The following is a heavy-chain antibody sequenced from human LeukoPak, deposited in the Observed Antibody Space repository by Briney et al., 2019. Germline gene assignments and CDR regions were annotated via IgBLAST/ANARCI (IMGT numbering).Heavy chain of an antibody. D-gene: IGHD1-14*01. J-gene: IGHJ5*02. V-gene: IGHV3-64*01. CDR1: GFTFSSYA. CDR2: ISSNGGST. Sequence: GGSLRLSCAASGFTFSSYAMHWVSQAPGKGLEYVSAISSNGGSTYYANSVKGRFTISRDNSKNTLYLQMGSLRAEDMAVYYCARVSGTYYDPWGQGTLVTVSS. CDR3: ARVSGTYYDP.